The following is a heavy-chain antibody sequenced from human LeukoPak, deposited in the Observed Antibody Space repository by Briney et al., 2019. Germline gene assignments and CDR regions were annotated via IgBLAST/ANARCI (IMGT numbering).Heavy chain of an antibody. J-gene: IGHJ4*02. CDR2: ISGSGDST. D-gene: IGHD2-2*01. V-gene: IGHV3-23*01. Sequence: GGSLRLSCAASGFTFSNYAMSWVRQTPGKGLEWVSSISGSGDSTYYADSVKGRFTISRDNSKNTLYLQMNSLRAEDTAVYYCAKAGSSTSLETDYWGQGTLVTVSS. CDR1: GFTFSNYA. CDR3: AKAGSSTSLETDY.